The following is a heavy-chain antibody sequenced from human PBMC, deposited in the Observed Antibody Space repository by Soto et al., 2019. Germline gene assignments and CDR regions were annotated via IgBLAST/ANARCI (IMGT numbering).Heavy chain of an antibody. D-gene: IGHD3-22*01. CDR2: INSDGSST. CDR1: GFTLRSYW. V-gene: IGHV3-74*01. J-gene: IGHJ4*02. CDR3: ARDPGTGYYDSSGYYYD. Sequence: GGTLRLSCAASGFTLRSYWMQWVRQAPGKGLVWVSRINSDGSSTSYADSVKGRFTISRDNAKNTLYLQMNSLRAEDTAVYYCARDPGTGYYDSSGYYYDWGQGP.